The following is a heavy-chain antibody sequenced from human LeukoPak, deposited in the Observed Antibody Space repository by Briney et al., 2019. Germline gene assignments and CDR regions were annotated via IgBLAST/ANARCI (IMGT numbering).Heavy chain of an antibody. CDR1: GFTFDDYA. D-gene: IGHD3-10*01. CDR2: VNTDGSIT. V-gene: IGHV3-74*01. CDR3: ARDRNPLGEDDAFDI. Sequence: SGGSLRLSCAASGFTFDDYAMHWVRQAPGKGLVWVSRVNTDGSITSYADSVKGRFTISRDNAKNSLYLQMNSLRAEDTAVYYCARDRNPLGEDDAFDIWGQGTMVTVSS. J-gene: IGHJ3*02.